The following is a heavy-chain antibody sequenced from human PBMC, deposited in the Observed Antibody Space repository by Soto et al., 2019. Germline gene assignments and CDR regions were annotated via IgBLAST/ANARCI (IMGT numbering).Heavy chain of an antibody. CDR3: ARSYSSDWYGPYFDY. D-gene: IGHD6-19*01. CDR1: GYPFTIYG. Sequence: QVQLVQSGAEVKKPGASVKVSCKTSGYPFTIYGISWVRQAPGQGLEWMGWISPYNANTNYAQNVQGRVTMTTDTSTSTGDMEPTSLRSDETAVYYCARSYSSDWYGPYFDYWGQGTLVTVSS. CDR2: ISPYNANT. J-gene: IGHJ4*02. V-gene: IGHV1-18*01.